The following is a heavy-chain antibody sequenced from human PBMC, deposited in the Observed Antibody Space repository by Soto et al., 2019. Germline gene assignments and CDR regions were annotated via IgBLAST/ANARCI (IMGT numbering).Heavy chain of an antibody. D-gene: IGHD3-10*01. CDR1: FFTVIINY. V-gene: IGHV3-53*01. Sequence: SLILSFSSSFFTVIINYIIFVRQAPLKGLEWVSVIYSGGSTYYADSVKGRFTISRDNSKNTLYLQMNSLRAEDTAVYYCARGITYYYGSGSHLPYYYGMDVWGQGTTVTVSS. CDR2: IYSGGST. J-gene: IGHJ6*02. CDR3: ARGITYYYGSGSHLPYYYGMDV.